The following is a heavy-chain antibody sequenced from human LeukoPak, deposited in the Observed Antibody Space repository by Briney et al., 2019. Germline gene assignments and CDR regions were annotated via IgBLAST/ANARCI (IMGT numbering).Heavy chain of an antibody. V-gene: IGHV1-69*06. CDR3: ARRPRAPAPLTTLAY. J-gene: IGHJ4*02. Sequence: GASVKVSCKASGGTFSSYAISWVRQAPGQGLEWMGGIIPIFGTANYAQKFQGRVTITSDKSTSTAYMELSSLRSEDTAVYYCARRPRAPAPLTTLAYWRRGPVVTVSS. CDR1: GGTFSSYA. D-gene: IGHD1-14*01. CDR2: IIPIFGTA.